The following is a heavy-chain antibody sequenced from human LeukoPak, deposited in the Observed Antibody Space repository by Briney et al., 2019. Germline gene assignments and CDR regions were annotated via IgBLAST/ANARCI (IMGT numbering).Heavy chain of an antibody. D-gene: IGHD6-19*01. Sequence: PGGSLRLSCAASGFTFSSYWMHWVRQAPGKGLVWVSRINSDGSSTSYADSVKGRFTISRDNAKNTLYLQMNSLRAEDTAVYYCARDRPMYSSGWYKDFHHWGQGTLVTVSS. J-gene: IGHJ1*01. V-gene: IGHV3-74*01. CDR2: INSDGSST. CDR3: ARDRPMYSSGWYKDFHH. CDR1: GFTFSSYW.